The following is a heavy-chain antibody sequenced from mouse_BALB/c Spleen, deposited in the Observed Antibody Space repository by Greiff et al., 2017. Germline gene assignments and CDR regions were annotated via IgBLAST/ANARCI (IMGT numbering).Heavy chain of an antibody. V-gene: IGHV5-9-4*01. CDR3: ARGEYGSSPFAY. CDR2: ISSGGSYT. J-gene: IGHJ3*01. D-gene: IGHD1-1*01. Sequence: EVKLVESGGGLVKPGGSLKLSCAASGFTFSSYAMSWVRQSPEKRLEWVAEISSGGSYTYYPDTVTGRFTISRDNAKNTLYLEMSSLRSEDTAMYYCARGEYGSSPFAYWGQGTLVTVSA. CDR1: GFTFSSYA.